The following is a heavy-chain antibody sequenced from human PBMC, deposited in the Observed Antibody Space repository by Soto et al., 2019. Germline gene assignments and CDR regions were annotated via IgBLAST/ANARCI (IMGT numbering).Heavy chain of an antibody. D-gene: IGHD4-17*01. Sequence: GGSLRLSCAASGFTFSSYGMHWVRQAPGKGLEWVAVISYDGSNKYYADSVKGRFTISRDNSKNTLFLQMNSLRAEDTAVYYWAKDRYGDYGGIDCWGQGTMGTVGS. CDR3: AKDRYGDYGGIDC. CDR1: GFTFSSYG. V-gene: IGHV3-30*18. J-gene: IGHJ4*02. CDR2: ISYDGSNK.